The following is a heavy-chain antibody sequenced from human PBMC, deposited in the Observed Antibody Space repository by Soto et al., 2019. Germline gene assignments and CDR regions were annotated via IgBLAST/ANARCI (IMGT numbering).Heavy chain of an antibody. D-gene: IGHD6-13*01. CDR2: IIPIFGTA. J-gene: IGHJ6*02. V-gene: IGHV1-69*13. Sequence: SVKVSFKASGGTFSSYAISWVRQAPGQGLEWMGGIIPIFGTANYAQRFQGRVTITADESTSTAYMELSSLRSEDTAVYYCARDPRTAAMGGWYYGMDVWGQGTTVTVSS. CDR1: GGTFSSYA. CDR3: ARDPRTAAMGGWYYGMDV.